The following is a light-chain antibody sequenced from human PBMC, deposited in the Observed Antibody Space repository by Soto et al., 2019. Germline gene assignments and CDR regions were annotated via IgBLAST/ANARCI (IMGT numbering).Light chain of an antibody. J-gene: IGKJ1*01. CDR1: QTVTNNH. CDR2: GAS. V-gene: IGKV3-20*01. CDR3: LQYGSSPWT. Sequence: NVLTQSPATLSLSPGGRATLSCRARQTVTNNHLAWYQQKPGQSPRLLIYGASSRATRIPDRFGGSGSGTDFTLTISRLEPKDFAVYYCLQYGSSPWTFGQGTTVEIK.